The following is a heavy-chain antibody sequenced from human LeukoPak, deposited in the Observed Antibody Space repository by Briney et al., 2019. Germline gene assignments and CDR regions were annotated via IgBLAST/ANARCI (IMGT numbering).Heavy chain of an antibody. Sequence: GGSLRLSCAASGFTFSSYAVSWVRQAPGKGLEWVSAISARGDSTYYADSVEGRFTISRDNSKNTLYLQMNSLRGEDTALYYSARGAYGDYDYWGQGTLVTVSS. CDR1: GFTFSSYA. V-gene: IGHV3-23*01. CDR2: ISARGDST. D-gene: IGHD4-17*01. CDR3: ARGAYGDYDY. J-gene: IGHJ4*02.